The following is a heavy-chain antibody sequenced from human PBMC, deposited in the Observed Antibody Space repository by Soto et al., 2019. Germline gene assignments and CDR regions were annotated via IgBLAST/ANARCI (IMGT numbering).Heavy chain of an antibody. J-gene: IGHJ6*02. CDR3: AKDPYCSSTSCPSGV. CDR1: VFTFSSYG. Sequence: GGSLRLSCAASVFTFSSYGMRWVRQAPGKGLEWVAVISYDGSNKYYADSVKGRFTISRDNPKNTLYLQMNSLRAEDTAVYYCAKDPYCSSTSCPSGVWGQGTTVTVSS. V-gene: IGHV3-30*18. D-gene: IGHD2-2*01. CDR2: ISYDGSNK.